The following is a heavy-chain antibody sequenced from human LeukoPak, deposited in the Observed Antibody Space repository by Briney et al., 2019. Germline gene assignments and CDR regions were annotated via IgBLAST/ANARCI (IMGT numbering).Heavy chain of an antibody. CDR2: ISGSGGST. J-gene: IGHJ6*03. CDR1: GFTFSSYA. CDR3: AKHRGFTMVRGVMVYYYMDV. D-gene: IGHD3-10*01. V-gene: IGHV3-23*01. Sequence: PGGSLRLSCAASGFTFSSYAMSWVRQAPGKGLEWVSAISGSGGSTYYADSVKGRFTISRDNSKNTLYLQMNSLRAEDTAVYYCAKHRGFTMVRGVMVYYYMDVWGKGTTVTVSS.